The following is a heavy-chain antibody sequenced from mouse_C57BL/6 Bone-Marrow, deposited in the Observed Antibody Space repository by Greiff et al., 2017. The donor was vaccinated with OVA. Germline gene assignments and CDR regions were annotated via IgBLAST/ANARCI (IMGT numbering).Heavy chain of an antibody. J-gene: IGHJ4*01. CDR3: AIYYYGSSFYAMDY. Sequence: EVQGVESGGGLVKPGGSLKLSCAASGFTFSDYGMHWVRQAPEKGLEWVAYISSGSSTIYYADTVKGRFTISRDNAKNTLFLQMTSLRSEDTAMYYCAIYYYGSSFYAMDYWGQGTSVTVSS. V-gene: IGHV5-17*01. D-gene: IGHD1-1*01. CDR1: GFTFSDYG. CDR2: ISSGSSTI.